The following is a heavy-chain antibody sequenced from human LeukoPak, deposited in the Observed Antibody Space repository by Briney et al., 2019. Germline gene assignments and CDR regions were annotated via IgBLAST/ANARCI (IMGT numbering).Heavy chain of an antibody. CDR2: IRYDGSNK. CDR1: GFTFSSYG. Sequence: GRSLRLSCAASGFTFSSYGMHWVRQAPGKGLEWVAFIRYDGSNKYYADSVKGRFTISRDNSKNTLYLQMNSLRAEDTAVYYCATDYYGSGSPHPYYFDYWGQGTLVTVSS. D-gene: IGHD3-10*01. CDR3: ATDYYGSGSPHPYYFDY. V-gene: IGHV3-30*02. J-gene: IGHJ4*02.